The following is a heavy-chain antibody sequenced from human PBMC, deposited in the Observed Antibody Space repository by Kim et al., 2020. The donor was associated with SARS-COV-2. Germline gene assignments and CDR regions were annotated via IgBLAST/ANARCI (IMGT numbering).Heavy chain of an antibody. D-gene: IGHD3-22*01. V-gene: IGHV3-11*01. Sequence: GGSLRLSCAASVFTFSDYYMSWIRQAPGKGLEWVSYISSSGSTIYYADSVKGRFPISRDNAKNSLYLQMNSLRAEDTAVYYCASSFDSSGYCLDYWGQGTLVTVSS. CDR2: ISSSGSTI. CDR3: ASSFDSSGYCLDY. J-gene: IGHJ4*02. CDR1: VFTFSDYY.